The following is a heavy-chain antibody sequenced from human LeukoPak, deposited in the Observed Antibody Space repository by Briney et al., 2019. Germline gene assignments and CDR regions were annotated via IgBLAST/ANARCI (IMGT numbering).Heavy chain of an antibody. Sequence: GESLRLSCAASGFTFSSYSMNWVRQAPGKGLEWVSSISSASTYIYYADSVKGRFTISRDNAKNTLYLQMNSLRAEDTAMYYCARLVWDTTMADGDIDSWGQGTLLIVPS. J-gene: IGHJ4*02. CDR1: GFTFSSYS. V-gene: IGHV3-21*03. D-gene: IGHD5-18*01. CDR3: ARLVWDTTMADGDIDS. CDR2: ISSASTYI.